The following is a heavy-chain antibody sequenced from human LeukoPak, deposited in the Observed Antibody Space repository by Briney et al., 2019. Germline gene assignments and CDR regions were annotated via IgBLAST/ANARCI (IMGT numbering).Heavy chain of an antibody. J-gene: IGHJ4*02. CDR3: ARQSGSYSPYYFDY. Sequence: SETLSLTCAVYGGSFSGYYWSWIRQPPGKGLEWIGEINHSGSTNYNPSLKSRVTISVDTSKNQFSLKLSPVTAADTAVYYCARQSGSYSPYYFDYWGQGTLVTVSS. CDR1: GGSFSGYY. CDR2: INHSGST. D-gene: IGHD1-26*01. V-gene: IGHV4-34*01.